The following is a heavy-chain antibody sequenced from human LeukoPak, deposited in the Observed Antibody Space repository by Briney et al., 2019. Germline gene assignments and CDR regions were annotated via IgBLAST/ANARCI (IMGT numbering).Heavy chain of an antibody. CDR3: TRDRRTEDYYDSSGYSPEGFDP. Sequence: TLSLTCTVSGGSISSGDYYWTWIRQHSAKGLEWIGYIYNSGTTLYNPSLKSRVTISADTSKNQFSLKLSTVTTADTAVYYCTRDRRTEDYYDSSGYSPEGFDPWGQGTLVTVSS. J-gene: IGHJ5*02. CDR2: IYNSGTT. CDR1: GGSISSGDYY. D-gene: IGHD3-22*01. V-gene: IGHV4-31*03.